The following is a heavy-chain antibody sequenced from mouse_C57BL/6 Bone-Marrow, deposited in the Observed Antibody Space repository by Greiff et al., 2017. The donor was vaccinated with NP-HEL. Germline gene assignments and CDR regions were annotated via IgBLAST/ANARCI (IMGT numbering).Heavy chain of an antibody. J-gene: IGHJ4*01. CDR3: ATNDYDEGGYYAMDY. CDR1: GFSLTSYG. CDR2: IWGGGST. D-gene: IGHD2-4*01. Sequence: VKLQESGPGLVAPSQSLSITCTVSGFSLTSYGVDWVRQPPGTGLEWLGVIWGGGSTNYNSALMSRLSISKDNSKSQVFLKMNSLQTDDTAMYYCATNDYDEGGYYAMDYWGQGTSVTVSS. V-gene: IGHV2-9*01.